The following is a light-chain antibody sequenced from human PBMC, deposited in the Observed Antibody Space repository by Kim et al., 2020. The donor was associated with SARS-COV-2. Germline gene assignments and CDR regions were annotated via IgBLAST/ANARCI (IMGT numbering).Light chain of an antibody. V-gene: IGKV1-33*01. CDR2: DAS. J-gene: IGKJ5*01. Sequence: SASIGDRVTITCQASQDINNYLNWFQQKSGKAPKLLIYDASILESGVPSRFSGSGSGTDFTFTISNLQPEDIATYYCQQYDNLPTFGQGTRLEIK. CDR1: QDINNY. CDR3: QQYDNLPT.